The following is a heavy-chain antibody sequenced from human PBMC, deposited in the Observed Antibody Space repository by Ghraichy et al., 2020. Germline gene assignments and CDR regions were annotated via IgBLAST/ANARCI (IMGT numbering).Heavy chain of an antibody. V-gene: IGHV3-48*02. J-gene: IGHJ4*02. CDR3: ARDPVGGAQKYYIDY. CDR1: GFTFSSYR. CDR2: ISRSSSAI. D-gene: IGHD2-2*01. Sequence: GGSLRLSCAASGFTFSSYRMHWVRQAPGKGLEWVSYISRSSSAIYYADSVKGRFTISRDNAKNSLFLQMNSLRDEDTAMYYCARDPVGGAQKYYIDYWGQGSLVTVSS.